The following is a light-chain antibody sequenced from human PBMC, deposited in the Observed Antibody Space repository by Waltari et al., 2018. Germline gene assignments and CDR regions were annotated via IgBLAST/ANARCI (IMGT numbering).Light chain of an antibody. CDR2: GAA. V-gene: IGKV3-15*01. CDR1: QSVSSN. J-gene: IGKJ5*01. CDR3: QQYHNWPPIT. Sequence: EIVMTQSQATLSVSPGRRATLSCRASQSVSSNLAWYQQKPGQAPRILIYGAATRATGIPARFSGSGSGTEFTLTISSLQSEDFAVYYCQQYHNWPPITFGQGTRLEIK.